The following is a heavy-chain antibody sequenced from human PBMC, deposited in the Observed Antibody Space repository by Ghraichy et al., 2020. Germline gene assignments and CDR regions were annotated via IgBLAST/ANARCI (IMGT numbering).Heavy chain of an antibody. D-gene: IGHD2-2*01. CDR3: ARGSLGVVPAAMADWLDP. V-gene: IGHV4-38-2*02. Sequence: SETLSLTCTVSGYSISSGYYWGWIRQPPGKGLEWIGSIYHSGSTYYNPSLKSRVTISVDTSKNQFSLKLSSVTAADTAVYYCARGSLGVVPAAMADWLDPWGQGTLVTVSS. CDR2: IYHSGST. J-gene: IGHJ5*02. CDR1: GYSISSGYY.